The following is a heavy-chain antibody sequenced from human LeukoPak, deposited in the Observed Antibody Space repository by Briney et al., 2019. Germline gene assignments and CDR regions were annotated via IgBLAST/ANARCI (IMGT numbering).Heavy chain of an antibody. D-gene: IGHD1-26*01. CDR2: IRYDGSNK. Sequence: GGSLRLSCAASGFTFSSYGMHWVRQAPGKGLEWVAFIRYDGSNKYYADSVKGRFTISRDNSKNTLYLQMNSLRAEDTAVYYCAKDPKLVGASREDTSKVDYWGQGTLVTVSS. CDR1: GFTFSSYG. J-gene: IGHJ4*02. CDR3: AKDPKLVGASREDTSKVDY. V-gene: IGHV3-30*02.